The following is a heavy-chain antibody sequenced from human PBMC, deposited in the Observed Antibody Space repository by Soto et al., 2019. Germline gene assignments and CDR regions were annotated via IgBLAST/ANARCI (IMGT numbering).Heavy chain of an antibody. CDR1: GGSISSGGYY. CDR2: IYYSGST. V-gene: IGHV4-31*03. D-gene: IGHD3-22*01. CDR3: ARDSDKGDYYDSSGFGHFDI. Sequence: QVQLQESGPGLVKPSQTLSLTCTVSGGSISSGGYYWSWIRQHPGKGLEWIGYIYYSGSTYYNPSLKSRVTISVDTSKNQFSLKLSSVTAADTAVYYCARDSDKGDYYDSSGFGHFDIWGQGTMVTVSS. J-gene: IGHJ3*02.